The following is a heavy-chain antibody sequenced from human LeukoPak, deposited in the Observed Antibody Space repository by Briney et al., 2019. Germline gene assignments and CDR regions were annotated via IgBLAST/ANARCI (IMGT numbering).Heavy chain of an antibody. CDR1: GGSISSGGYY. Sequence: PSETLSLTCAVSGGSISSGGYYWSWIRQPPGKGLEWIGEINHSGSTNYNPSLKSRVTISVDTSKNQFSLKLSSVTAADTAVYYCARGPPYYYDSSGYYYPEYFQHWGQGTLVTVSS. D-gene: IGHD3-22*01. CDR3: ARGPPYYYDSSGYYYPEYFQH. J-gene: IGHJ1*01. V-gene: IGHV4-34*01. CDR2: INHSGST.